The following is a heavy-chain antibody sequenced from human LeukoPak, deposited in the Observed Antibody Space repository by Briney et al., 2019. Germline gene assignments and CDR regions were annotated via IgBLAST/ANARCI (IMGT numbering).Heavy chain of an antibody. CDR1: GYIFTTYG. Sequence: ASVTVSCKASGYIFTTYGISWVRQAPGQGLEWMGWISGYNGNTYYAQNFQGRVTMTTDTSMSTAYMELRSLRSDDTAVYYCARGPYCNGGTCFSQYFDYWGQGTLVTVSS. V-gene: IGHV1-18*01. CDR2: ISGYNGNT. J-gene: IGHJ4*02. CDR3: ARGPYCNGGTCFSQYFDY. D-gene: IGHD2-15*01.